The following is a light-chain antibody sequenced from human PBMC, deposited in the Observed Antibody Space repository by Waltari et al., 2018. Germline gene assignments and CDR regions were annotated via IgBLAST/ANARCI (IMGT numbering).Light chain of an antibody. CDR2: GAS. CDR1: QIFSSK. V-gene: IGKV3-15*01. CDR3: QHHNNWPPRWT. Sequence: EIVMTQSPATLSLSPGERATLPCRASQIFSSKLSWYQQKPGQAPRLLIYGASTRATGVPARFSGSGSGPEYILTISSLQSEDFAVYYCQHHNNWPPRWTFGQGTKVEIK. J-gene: IGKJ1*01.